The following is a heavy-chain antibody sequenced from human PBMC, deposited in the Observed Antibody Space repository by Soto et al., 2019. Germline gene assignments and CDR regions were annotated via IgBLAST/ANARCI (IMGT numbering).Heavy chain of an antibody. CDR1: GYTFTSYD. Sequence: QVQLVQSGAEVKKPGASVKVFCKASGYTFTSYDINWVRQAPGQGLEWVGWMTPNSGDTGYAQTFQGRVTLTRDTSRSTAYMELSSLTSEDTAVYYCARNLYNTGSFDHWGQGTLVTVSS. J-gene: IGHJ4*02. CDR3: ARNLYNTGSFDH. V-gene: IGHV1-8*02. CDR2: MTPNSGDT. D-gene: IGHD1-20*01.